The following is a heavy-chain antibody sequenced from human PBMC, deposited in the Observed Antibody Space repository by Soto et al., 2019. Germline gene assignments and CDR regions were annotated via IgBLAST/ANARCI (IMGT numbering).Heavy chain of an antibody. D-gene: IGHD2-21*02. CDR1: GFTFSSYA. Sequence: PGGSLRLSXAASGFTFSSYAMHWVRQAPGKGLEWVAVISYDGSNKYYADSVKGRFTISRDNSKNTLYLQMNSLRAEDTAVYYCARVNCGGDCYRTYYYYGMDVWGQGTTVTVSS. V-gene: IGHV3-30-3*01. CDR3: ARVNCGGDCYRTYYYYGMDV. CDR2: ISYDGSNK. J-gene: IGHJ6*02.